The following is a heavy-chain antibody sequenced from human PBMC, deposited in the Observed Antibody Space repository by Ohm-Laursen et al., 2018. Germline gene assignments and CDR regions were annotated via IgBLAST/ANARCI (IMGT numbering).Heavy chain of an antibody. Sequence: SETLSLTCTVSGGSISSYYWSWTRQPPGKGLEWIGYIYYSGSTNYNPSLKSRVTISVDTSKNQFSLKLSSVTAADTAVYYCARLNRNYYGMDVWGQGTTVTVSS. CDR1: GGSISSYY. CDR3: ARLNRNYYGMDV. CDR2: IYYSGST. J-gene: IGHJ6*02. V-gene: IGHV4-59*01.